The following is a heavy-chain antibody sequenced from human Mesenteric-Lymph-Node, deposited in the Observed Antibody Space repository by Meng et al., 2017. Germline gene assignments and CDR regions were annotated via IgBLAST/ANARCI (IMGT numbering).Heavy chain of an antibody. CDR1: GFTFSTYW. Sequence: GESLKISCAASGFTFSTYWMTWVRQAPGKGLEWVANIKPDASGTYYVDSVKGRFTVSRDNAKNSLYLQMNSLRAEDTAVYYCARDLYSSSWYAPTYYYYGMDVWGQGTTVTVSS. CDR3: ARDLYSSSWYAPTYYYYGMDV. D-gene: IGHD6-13*01. V-gene: IGHV3-7*01. J-gene: IGHJ6*02. CDR2: IKPDASGT.